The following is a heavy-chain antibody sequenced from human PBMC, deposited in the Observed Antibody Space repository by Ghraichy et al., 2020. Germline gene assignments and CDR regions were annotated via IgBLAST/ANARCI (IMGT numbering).Heavy chain of an antibody. CDR3: ARAHARTPYGGNSAVSDY. CDR1: GYTFTSYG. J-gene: IGHJ4*02. CDR2: ISAYNGNT. V-gene: IGHV1-18*01. D-gene: IGHD4-23*01. Sequence: ASVKVSCKASGYTFTSYGISWVRQAPGQGLEWMGWISAYNGNTNYAQKLQGRVTMTTDTSTSTAYMELRSLRSDDTAGYYCARAHARTPYGGNSAVSDYWGQGTLVTVSS.